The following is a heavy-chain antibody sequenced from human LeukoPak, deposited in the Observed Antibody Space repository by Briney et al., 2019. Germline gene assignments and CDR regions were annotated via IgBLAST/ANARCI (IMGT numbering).Heavy chain of an antibody. Sequence: SETLSLTCTVSGYSISSGYYWGWIRQPPGKGLEWIGSIYHSGSTYYNPSLKSRVTISVDTSKNQFSLKLSSVTAADTAVYYCARATYYYDSSGYSNYYYFYMDVWGKGTTVTISS. CDR3: ARATYYYDSSGYSNYYYFYMDV. CDR1: GYSISSGYY. CDR2: IYHSGST. D-gene: IGHD3-22*01. V-gene: IGHV4-38-2*02. J-gene: IGHJ6*03.